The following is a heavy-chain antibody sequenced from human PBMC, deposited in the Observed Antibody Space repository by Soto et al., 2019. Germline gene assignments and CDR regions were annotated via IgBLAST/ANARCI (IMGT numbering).Heavy chain of an antibody. CDR3: ARSLVAATLYYFDY. CDR2: IYTSGST. J-gene: IGHJ4*02. V-gene: IGHV4-4*07. D-gene: IGHD2-15*01. CDR1: GGSISSYY. Sequence: SETLSLTCTVSGGSISSYYWSWIRQPAGKGLEWIGRIYTSGSTNYNPSLKSRVTMSVDTSKNQFSLKLSSVTAADTAVYYCARSLVAATLYYFDYWGQGTLVTVSS.